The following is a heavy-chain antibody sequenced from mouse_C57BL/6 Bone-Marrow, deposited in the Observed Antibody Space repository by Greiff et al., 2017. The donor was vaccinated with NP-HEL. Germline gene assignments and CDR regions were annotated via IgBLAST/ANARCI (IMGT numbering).Heavy chain of an antibody. V-gene: IGHV1-50*01. CDR1: GYTFTSYW. Sequence: VQLQQSGAELVKPGASVKLSCKASGYTFTSYWMQWVKQRPGQGLEWIGEIDPSDSYTNYNQKFKGKATLTVDTSSSTAYMQLSSLTSEDSAVYYCAGGYDGYAMDYWGQGTSVTVSS. CDR2: IDPSDSYT. J-gene: IGHJ4*01. CDR3: AGGYDGYAMDY. D-gene: IGHD2-2*01.